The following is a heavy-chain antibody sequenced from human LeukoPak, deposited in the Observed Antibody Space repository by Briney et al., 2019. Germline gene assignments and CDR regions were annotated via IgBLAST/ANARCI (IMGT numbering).Heavy chain of an antibody. Sequence: SETLSLTCTVSGGSISSYYWSWIRQPPGKGLEWIGYIYYSGSTNYNPSLKSRVTISVDTSKNQFSLKLSSVTAADTAVYYCARDSDPRWLVFGYWGQGTLVTVSS. D-gene: IGHD6-19*01. CDR3: ARDSDPRWLVFGY. CDR2: IYYSGST. CDR1: GGSISSYY. V-gene: IGHV4-59*01. J-gene: IGHJ4*02.